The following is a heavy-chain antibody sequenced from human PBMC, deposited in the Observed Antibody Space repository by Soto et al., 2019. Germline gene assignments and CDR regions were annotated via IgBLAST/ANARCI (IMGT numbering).Heavy chain of an antibody. Sequence: GESLKISCKGSGYSFTSYWIGWVRQMPGKGLEWMGIIYPGDSDTRYSPSFQGQVTISADKSISTAYLQWSSLKASDTAMYYCARHGHSSSWPPSAFYYYYGMDVWGQGTTVTVSS. J-gene: IGHJ6*02. V-gene: IGHV5-51*01. D-gene: IGHD6-13*01. CDR2: IYPGDSDT. CDR3: ARHGHSSSWPPSAFYYYYGMDV. CDR1: GYSFTSYW.